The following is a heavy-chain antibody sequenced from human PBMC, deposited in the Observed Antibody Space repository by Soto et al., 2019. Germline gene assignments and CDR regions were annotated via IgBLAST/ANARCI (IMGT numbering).Heavy chain of an antibody. V-gene: IGHV1-69*06. CDR2: IIPLFGTT. D-gene: IGHD3-16*01. J-gene: IGHJ6*02. CDR1: GGYFNNRQTLNSYP. CDR3: AESWGGEIYYYYYAMDV. Sequence: QVQVVQSGAEVKRPGSSVNVSCKASGGYFNNRQTLNSYPISWVRQAPGQGLEWMGGIIPLFGTTNYAQRFQGRVTITEDKSTSTTSLELNNVTSDDTAVYYCAESWGGEIYYYYYAMDVWGQGTTVTVSS.